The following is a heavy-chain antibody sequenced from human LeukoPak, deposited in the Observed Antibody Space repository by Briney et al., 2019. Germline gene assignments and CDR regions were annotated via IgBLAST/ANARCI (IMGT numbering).Heavy chain of an antibody. Sequence: ASVKVSCKDSGYTFGRYDINWVRQATGQGLEWMGWMNPNSGNTGYAQKFQGRVTMTRDTSISTAYMELRSLRSEDTAVYYCAKGGTMVRGVNPLGDYGMDVWGQGTTVTVSS. CDR3: AKGGTMVRGVNPLGDYGMDV. J-gene: IGHJ6*02. D-gene: IGHD3-10*01. CDR2: MNPNSGNT. CDR1: GYTFGRYD. V-gene: IGHV1-8*01.